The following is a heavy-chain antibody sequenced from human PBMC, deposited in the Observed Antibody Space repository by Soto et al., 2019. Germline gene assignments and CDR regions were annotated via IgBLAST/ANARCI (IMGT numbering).Heavy chain of an antibody. J-gene: IGHJ6*02. CDR1: GCSISSYY. D-gene: IGHD6-6*01. CDR3: ARLGYSSSPEWYYYYGMDV. V-gene: IGHV4-59*01. Sequence: SETLSLTCTVSGCSISSYYLSWVRQPPGKGLEWVGYIYYSGSTNYNPSLKSRATISVDTSKNQFSLKLSSVTAADTAVYYCARLGYSSSPEWYYYYGMDVWGQGTTVTVSS. CDR2: IYYSGST.